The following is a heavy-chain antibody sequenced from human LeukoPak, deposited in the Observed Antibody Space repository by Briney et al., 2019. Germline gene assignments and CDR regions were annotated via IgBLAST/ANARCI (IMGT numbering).Heavy chain of an antibody. D-gene: IGHD6-19*01. Sequence: GGSLRLSCAASGFTFSSYEMNWVRQAPGKGLEWASYISSSGSNIYYADSVKGRFTISRDNAKNSLYLQMNSLRAEDTAVYYCARGIAVASKDAFDIWGQGTMVTVSS. CDR2: ISSSGSNI. V-gene: IGHV3-48*03. CDR1: GFTFSSYE. J-gene: IGHJ3*02. CDR3: ARGIAVASKDAFDI.